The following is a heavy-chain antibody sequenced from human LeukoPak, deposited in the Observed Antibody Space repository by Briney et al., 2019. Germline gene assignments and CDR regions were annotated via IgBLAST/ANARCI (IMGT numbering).Heavy chain of an antibody. Sequence: SETLPLTCTVSDGSISTYYWSWIRQPAGKGLGWIGRIYTTGSTNYNPSLKSRVTMSVDTSKNQFSLKLSSVTAADTAVYYCARGGLPRENWFDPWGQGTLVTVSS. J-gene: IGHJ5*02. CDR2: IYTTGST. V-gene: IGHV4-4*07. D-gene: IGHD1-26*01. CDR1: DGSISTYY. CDR3: ARGGLPRENWFDP.